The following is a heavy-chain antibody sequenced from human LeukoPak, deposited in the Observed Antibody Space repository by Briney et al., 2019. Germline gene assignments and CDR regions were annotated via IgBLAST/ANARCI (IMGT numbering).Heavy chain of an antibody. J-gene: IGHJ4*02. D-gene: IGHD5-24*01. CDR3: ARDRYGDGFAHLDY. Sequence: ASVKVSCKTSGYTFTSYAMHWVRQAPGQGLEWMGWITPSDGTDYPQKFQGRVAITWDTSITTAYMDLTRLTSDDTAVYYCARDRYGDGFAHLDYWGQGALVTVSS. V-gene: IGHV1-2*02. CDR1: GYTFTSYA. CDR2: ITPSDGT.